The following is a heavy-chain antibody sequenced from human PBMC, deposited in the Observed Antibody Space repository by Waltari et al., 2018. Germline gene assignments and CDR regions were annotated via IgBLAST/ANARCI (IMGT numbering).Heavy chain of an antibody. CDR2: LFYSGST. D-gene: IGHD1-26*01. Sequence: QLQLQESGPGLVKPSETLSLTCTVSGGPISSNSYYWGWIRQPPGKGLEWIGCLFYSGSTYYNPSLKSRVTISVDTSKNQFSLKLSSVSAADTAVYYCERERVGSSDYWGQGTLVTVSS. CDR3: ERERVGSSDY. J-gene: IGHJ4*02. CDR1: GGPISSNSYY. V-gene: IGHV4-39*07.